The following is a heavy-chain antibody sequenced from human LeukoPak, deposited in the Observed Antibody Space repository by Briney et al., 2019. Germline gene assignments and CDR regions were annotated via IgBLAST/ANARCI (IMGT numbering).Heavy chain of an antibody. Sequence: GGSLRLSCAASGFTFSSYSMNWVRQAPGKGLEWVSYISSSSSTIYYADSVKGRFTISRDNAKNSLYLQMNSLRAEDTAVYYCARAPNPSNYLNWFDPWGQGTLVTVSS. J-gene: IGHJ5*02. V-gene: IGHV3-48*01. D-gene: IGHD4/OR15-4a*01. CDR2: ISSSSSTI. CDR1: GFTFSSYS. CDR3: ARAPNPSNYLNWFDP.